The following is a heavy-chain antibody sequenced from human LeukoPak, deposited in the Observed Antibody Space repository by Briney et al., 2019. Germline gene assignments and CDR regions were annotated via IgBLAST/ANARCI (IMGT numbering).Heavy chain of an antibody. V-gene: IGHV3-74*01. CDR1: GLMFNGYW. CDR2: INPGGNKK. Sequence: GGSLRLSCAASGLMFNGYWVHWFRQVPGKGLVCALEINPGGNKKNYADSVWGRFTVSRDNAKDTVYLQMDRVSVGDTAVYYCARGTVGAPGFDYWGQGTLVSVSS. J-gene: IGHJ4*02. CDR3: ARGTVGAPGFDY. D-gene: IGHD6-13*01.